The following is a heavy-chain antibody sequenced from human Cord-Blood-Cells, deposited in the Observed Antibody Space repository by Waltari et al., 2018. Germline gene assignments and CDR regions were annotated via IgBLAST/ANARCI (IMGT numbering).Heavy chain of an antibody. CDR3: AMTAGTIWGYFDY. D-gene: IGHD1-7*01. CDR1: GGSFSGYY. Sequence: QVQLQQWGAGLLKPSETLSLTWAVYGGSFSGYYWSWIRQPPGKGLEWSGEINHSGSTNYNPSLKSRVTISVDTSKNQFSLKLSSVTAADTAVYYCAMTAGTIWGYFDYWGQGTLVTVSS. J-gene: IGHJ4*02. V-gene: IGHV4-34*01. CDR2: INHSGST.